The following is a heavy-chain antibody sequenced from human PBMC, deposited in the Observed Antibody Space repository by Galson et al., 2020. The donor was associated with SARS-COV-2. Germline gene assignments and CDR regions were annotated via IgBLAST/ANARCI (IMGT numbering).Heavy chain of an antibody. Sequence: SETLSFTCAVYGGSFSGYYWSWIRQPPGKGLEWIGEINHSGSTNYNPSLKSRVTISVDTSKNQFSLKLSSVTAADTAVYYCARGRIAARPGRLYYFDYWGQGTLVTVSS. CDR3: ARGRIAARPGRLYYFDY. CDR2: INHSGST. D-gene: IGHD6-6*01. V-gene: IGHV4-34*01. CDR1: GGSFSGYY. J-gene: IGHJ4*02.